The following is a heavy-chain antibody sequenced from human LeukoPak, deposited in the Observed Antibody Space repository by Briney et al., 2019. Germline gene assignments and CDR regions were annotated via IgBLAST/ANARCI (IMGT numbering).Heavy chain of an antibody. J-gene: IGHJ3*02. CDR1: GGSISSYY. CDR3: AGRLWRRDGYNLSAFDI. Sequence: SETLSLTCTVAGGSISSYYWNWIRQPPGKGLEWIGYIYYSGSTNYNPSLKSRVTISVDTSKNQFSLKLSSVTAADTAVYYCAGRLWRRDGYNLSAFDIWGQGTMVTVSS. CDR2: IYYSGST. D-gene: IGHD5-24*01. V-gene: IGHV4-59*01.